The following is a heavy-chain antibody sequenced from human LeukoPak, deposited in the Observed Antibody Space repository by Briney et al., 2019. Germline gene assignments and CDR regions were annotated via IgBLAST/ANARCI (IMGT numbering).Heavy chain of an antibody. J-gene: IGHJ4*02. CDR2: INHSGST. CDR1: GGSFSGYY. V-gene: IGHV4-34*01. Sequence: PSETLSLTCAVYGGSFSGYYWSWIRQPPGKGLEWIGEINHSGSTNYNPSLKSRVTISVDTSKNQFSLKLSSVTAADTAAYYCARKKRWPFDYWGQGTLVTVSS. CDR3: ARKKRWPFDY. D-gene: IGHD4-23*01.